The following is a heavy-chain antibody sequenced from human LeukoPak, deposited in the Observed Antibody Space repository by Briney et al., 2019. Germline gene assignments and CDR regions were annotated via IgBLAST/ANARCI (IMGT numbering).Heavy chain of an antibody. V-gene: IGHV3-30*18. CDR3: AKSWDIAARPPTVHFDY. J-gene: IGHJ4*02. CDR1: GFTFSSYG. Sequence: GGSLRLSCAASGFTFSSYGMHWVRQAPGKGLEWVAVISYDGSNKYYADSVKGRFTISRDNSKNTLYLQMNSLRAEDTAVYYCAKSWDIAARPPTVHFDYWGQGTLVTVSS. CDR2: ISYDGSNK. D-gene: IGHD6-6*01.